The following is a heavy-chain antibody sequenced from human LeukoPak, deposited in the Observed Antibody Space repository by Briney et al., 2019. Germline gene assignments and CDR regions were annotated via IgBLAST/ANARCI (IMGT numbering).Heavy chain of an antibody. Sequence: PSEALSFTCTVSGVSISISSYYWGWLRQPPGKGLEWIGYIYYSGSTNYNPSLKSRATKSVNTSKKQFPLKLSSVTAADTAVYYCARRSMVRTVGYYYGMDVWGQGTTVTVSS. CDR1: GVSISISSYY. CDR3: ARRSMVRTVGYYYGMDV. V-gene: IGHV4-61*05. CDR2: IYYSGST. J-gene: IGHJ6*02. D-gene: IGHD4/OR15-4a*01.